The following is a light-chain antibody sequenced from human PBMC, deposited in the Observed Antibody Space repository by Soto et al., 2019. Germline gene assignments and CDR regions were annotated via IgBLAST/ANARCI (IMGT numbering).Light chain of an antibody. CDR1: QSISSY. CDR3: QQSYGTPST. CDR2: AAS. J-gene: IGKJ5*01. V-gene: IGKV1-39*01. Sequence: DIKMTQSPSSLSASVGDRVTITCRASQSISSYLNWYQQKPGKAPKLLIYAASSLQSWVPSRFSGSGSGTDFTLTISSLQPEDFATYYCQQSYGTPSTFGQGTRLEIK.